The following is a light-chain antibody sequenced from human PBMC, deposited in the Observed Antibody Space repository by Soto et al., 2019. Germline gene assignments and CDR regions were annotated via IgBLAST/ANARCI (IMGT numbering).Light chain of an antibody. V-gene: IGKV3-20*01. CDR1: QSLSSNF. CDR3: QQYGSSPPYT. Sequence: EIVLTQSPGTLSSSPGERATLSCRASQSLSSNFLAWYQQKPGQAPRLLIYDASSRATGIPDRFSGSGSGTDFTLTITRLEPEDFALYFCQQYGSSPPYTFGQGTTLEIK. CDR2: DAS. J-gene: IGKJ2*01.